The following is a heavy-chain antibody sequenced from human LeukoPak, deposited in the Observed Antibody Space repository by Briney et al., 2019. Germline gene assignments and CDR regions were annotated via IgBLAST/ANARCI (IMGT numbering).Heavy chain of an antibody. J-gene: IGHJ4*02. Sequence: ASVKVSCKPSGHIFIGYYMHWMRQAPGQGLEWMGWINLSTGDTNYAQKFQGRVTMTRDTTIRTAYMEMSRLRYNDTAMYYCAIWAGGNAPVASFDYWGQGTLVTVSS. CDR1: GHIFIGYY. CDR2: INLSTGDT. CDR3: AIWAGGNAPVASFDY. D-gene: IGHD3-16*01. V-gene: IGHV1-2*02.